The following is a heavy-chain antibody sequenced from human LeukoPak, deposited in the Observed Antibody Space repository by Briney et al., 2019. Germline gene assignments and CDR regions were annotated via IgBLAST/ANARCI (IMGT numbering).Heavy chain of an antibody. D-gene: IGHD2-15*01. Sequence: ASVKVSCKASGGTFSSYAISWVRQAPGQGLEWMGWINPNSGGTNYAQKFQGRVTMTRDTSISTAYMELSRLRSDDTAVYYCARAVRYCSGGSCYRTIDYWGQGTLVTVSS. CDR3: ARAVRYCSGGSCYRTIDY. V-gene: IGHV1-2*02. CDR1: GGTFSSYA. J-gene: IGHJ4*02. CDR2: INPNSGGT.